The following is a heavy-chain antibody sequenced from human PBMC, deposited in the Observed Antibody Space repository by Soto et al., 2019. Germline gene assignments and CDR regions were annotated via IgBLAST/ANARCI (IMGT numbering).Heavy chain of an antibody. CDR2: ISGSGGST. J-gene: IGHJ4*02. CDR1: GFTFSSYA. Sequence: EVQLLESGGGLVQPGGSLRLSCAASGFTFSSYAMSWVRQAPGKWLEWVSAISGSGGSTYYADSVKGRFTISRDNSKNPLYLQMNSLRAEDTAVYYCAKDLGCSGGSCYPYYFDYWGQGTLVTVSS. V-gene: IGHV3-23*01. D-gene: IGHD2-15*01. CDR3: AKDLGCSGGSCYPYYFDY.